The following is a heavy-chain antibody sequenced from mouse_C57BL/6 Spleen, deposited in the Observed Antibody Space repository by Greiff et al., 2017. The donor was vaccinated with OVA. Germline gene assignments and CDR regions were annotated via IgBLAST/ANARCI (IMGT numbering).Heavy chain of an antibody. CDR2: ISDGGRYT. CDR1: GFTFSSYA. D-gene: IGHD2-14*01. CDR3: ARDGGNYDV. Sequence: DVHLVESGGGLVKPGGSLKLSCAASGFTFSSYAMSWVRQTPEKRLEWVATISDGGRYTYYPDNVKGRFTISRDNAKNNLYLQMSHLKSEDTAMYYCARDGGNYDVWGTGTTVTVSS. J-gene: IGHJ1*03. V-gene: IGHV5-4*01.